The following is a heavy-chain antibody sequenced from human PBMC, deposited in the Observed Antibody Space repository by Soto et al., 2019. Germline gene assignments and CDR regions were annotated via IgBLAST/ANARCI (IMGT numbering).Heavy chain of an antibody. J-gene: IGHJ5*02. CDR1: GVDFSGSY. V-gene: IGHV3-11*01. CDR3: AGFKEGKIVGLRWLDP. CDR2: ISDTGRTI. Sequence: PGGSLRLSCVGSGVDFSGSYMNWIRQAPGKGLEWISYISDTGRTIHYADSVKGRFVISRDNSRDSLYLQMNDLRADDTAIYYCAGFKEGKIVGLRWLDPWGQGTRVTASS. D-gene: IGHD3-16*02.